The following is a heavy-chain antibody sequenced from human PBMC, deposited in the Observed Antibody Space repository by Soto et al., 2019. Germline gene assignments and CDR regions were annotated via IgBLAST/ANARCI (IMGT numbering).Heavy chain of an antibody. CDR1: GFTFSSYA. CDR2: ISGPGGSA. D-gene: IGHD3-22*01. CDR3: AKAFDGSGYLYERAFDY. J-gene: IGHJ4*02. Sequence: GGSLRLSCAASGFTFSSYAMSWVRQAPGKGLEWVSTISGPGGSAYQPDYVKGRFTISRDNFKNTLDLQMNGLRAEDTALYYCAKAFDGSGYLYERAFDYWGQGTLVTVSS. V-gene: IGHV3-23*01.